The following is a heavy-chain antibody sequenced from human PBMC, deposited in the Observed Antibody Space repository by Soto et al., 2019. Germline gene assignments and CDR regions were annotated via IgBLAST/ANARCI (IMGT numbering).Heavy chain of an antibody. V-gene: IGHV3-15*01. Sequence: EVQLVESGGGFVQPGGSLRLSCVASRFSFTNAWMSWVRQAPGKGPEWVGRIKSKTDGGTADYAAPVKGRCTISIDDSQNTLYLHMDSLKTEDTALYQCSKDIGLYGFELWGQGTTVTVSS. J-gene: IGHJ6*02. CDR3: SKDIGLYGFEL. CDR1: RFSFTNAW. CDR2: IKSKTDGGTA. D-gene: IGHD2-15*01.